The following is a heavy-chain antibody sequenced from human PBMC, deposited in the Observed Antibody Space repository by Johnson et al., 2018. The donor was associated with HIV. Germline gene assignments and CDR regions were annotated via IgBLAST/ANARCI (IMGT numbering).Heavy chain of an antibody. CDR1: GFRFSSYA. CDR3: ARGPIVEWLSVDVFDM. Sequence: QVQLVESGGGVVQPGRSLRLSCAASGFRFSSYAMHWVRQAPGKGLEWVALISDDGSKIYHADSVKGRFTISRDNSKNSLYPQMNSLTVEATAVYYCARGPIVEWLSVDVFDMWGQGKMVTV. CDR2: ISDDGSKI. J-gene: IGHJ3*02. V-gene: IGHV3-30*04. D-gene: IGHD3-3*01.